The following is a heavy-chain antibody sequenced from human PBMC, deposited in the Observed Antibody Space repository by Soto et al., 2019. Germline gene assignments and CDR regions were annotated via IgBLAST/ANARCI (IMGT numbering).Heavy chain of an antibody. CDR3: ARDPAVGGTGWYYFDS. Sequence: GGSLRLSCAASGFTFNSHNMNWVRQAPGKGLEWVSYISSSGHTIYYADSVRGRFTISRDNAKDSLYLQMNSLRDEDTAVYYCARDPAVGGTGWYYFDSWGQGTLVTVSS. V-gene: IGHV3-48*02. J-gene: IGHJ4*02. CDR1: GFTFNSHN. D-gene: IGHD6-19*01. CDR2: ISSSGHTI.